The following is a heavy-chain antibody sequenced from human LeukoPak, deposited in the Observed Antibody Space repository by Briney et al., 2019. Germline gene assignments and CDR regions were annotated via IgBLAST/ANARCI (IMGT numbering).Heavy chain of an antibody. CDR1: GFTFSSYW. V-gene: IGHV3-74*01. Sequence: GGSLRLSCAASGFTFSSYWMHWVRQAPGKGLVWVSRINSDGSSTSYADSVKGRFTISRDNSKNSLYLQMNSLRSDDTALYYCARESESSGWYDYWGRGTLVTVSS. J-gene: IGHJ4*02. CDR2: INSDGSST. CDR3: ARESESSGWYDY. D-gene: IGHD6-19*01.